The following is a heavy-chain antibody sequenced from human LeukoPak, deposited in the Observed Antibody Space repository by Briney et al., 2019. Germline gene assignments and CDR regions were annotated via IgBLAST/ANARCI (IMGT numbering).Heavy chain of an antibody. CDR1: GFTFSSYE. V-gene: IGHV3-48*03. Sequence: GGSLRLSCAASGFTFSSYEMNWVRQAPGKGLEWVSYISSSDNTIYYADSVKGRFTISRDNAKTSLYLQMNSLRAEDTAVYYCAKGWDNFYFYYYMDVWGKGTMVTVSS. CDR2: ISSSDNTI. J-gene: IGHJ6*03. CDR3: AKGWDNFYFYYYMDV. D-gene: IGHD1-26*01.